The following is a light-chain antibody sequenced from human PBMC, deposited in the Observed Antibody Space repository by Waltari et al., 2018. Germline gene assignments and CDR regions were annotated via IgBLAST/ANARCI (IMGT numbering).Light chain of an antibody. V-gene: IGKV3-20*01. CDR2: GSS. J-gene: IGKJ1*01. CDR1: QSVASGY. CDR3: QQYISSPRT. Sequence: EIVLTQSPGTLSLSPGETATLSCRAGQSVASGYLAWYQQKPGQAPRLLIYGSSSRATGIPDRVSGSGSGTDFTLIITRLEPEDFAVYYCQQYISSPRTFGQGTKVEIK.